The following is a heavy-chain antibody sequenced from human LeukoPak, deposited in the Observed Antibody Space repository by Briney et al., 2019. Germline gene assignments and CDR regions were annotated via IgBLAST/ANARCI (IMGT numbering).Heavy chain of an antibody. CDR1: GGSISSSSYY. Sequence: SETLSLTCTVSGGSISSSSYYWGWIRQPPGKGLEWIRSIYYSGSTYYNPSLKSRVTISVDTSKDQFSLKLSSVTAADTAVYYCARPGYSYGFYYFDYWGQGTLVTVSS. D-gene: IGHD5-18*01. J-gene: IGHJ4*02. CDR2: IYYSGST. CDR3: ARPGYSYGFYYFDY. V-gene: IGHV4-39*01.